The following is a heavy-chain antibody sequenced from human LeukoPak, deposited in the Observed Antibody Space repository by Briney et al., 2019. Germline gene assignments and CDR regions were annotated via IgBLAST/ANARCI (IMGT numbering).Heavy chain of an antibody. V-gene: IGHV4-39*07. Sequence: SETLSLTCTVPGGSIYSSSYYWGWIRQTPGKGLEWIGRIYSTNYNPSLKSRVTISVDTSKNQFSLKLSSVTAADTAVYYCARSIAAAHTDYWGQGTLLTVSS. CDR1: GGSIYSSSYY. J-gene: IGHJ4*02. CDR3: ARSIAAAHTDY. CDR2: IYST. D-gene: IGHD6-13*01.